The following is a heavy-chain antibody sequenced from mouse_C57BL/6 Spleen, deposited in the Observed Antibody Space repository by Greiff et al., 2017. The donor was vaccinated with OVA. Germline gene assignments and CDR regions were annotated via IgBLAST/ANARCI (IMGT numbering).Heavy chain of an antibody. J-gene: IGHJ4*01. CDR2: ISSGGSYT. Sequence: EVKVVESGGDLVKPGGSLKLSCAASGFTFSSYGMSWVRQTPDKRLEWVATISSGGSYTYYPDSVKGRFTISRDNAKNTLYLQMSSLKSEDTAMYYCARHEGPYYAMDYWGQGTSVTVSS. CDR3: ARHEGPYYAMDY. CDR1: GFTFSSYG. V-gene: IGHV5-6*01.